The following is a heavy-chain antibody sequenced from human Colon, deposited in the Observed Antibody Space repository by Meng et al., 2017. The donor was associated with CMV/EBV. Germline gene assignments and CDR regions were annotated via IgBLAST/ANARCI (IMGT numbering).Heavy chain of an antibody. Sequence: GGSLKISCAASGFTFSNYWMHWVRQAPGKGLVWVSYISSSGSTIYYADSVKGRFTISRDNANNSLYLQMNSLRAEDTAVYYCARATSSVVHWFDPWGQGTLVTVSS. D-gene: IGHD6-6*01. CDR2: ISSSGSTI. CDR3: ARATSSVVHWFDP. V-gene: IGHV3-48*04. CDR1: GFTFSNYW. J-gene: IGHJ5*02.